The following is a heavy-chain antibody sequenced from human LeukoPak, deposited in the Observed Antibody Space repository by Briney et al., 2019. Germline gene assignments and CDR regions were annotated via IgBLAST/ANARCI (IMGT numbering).Heavy chain of an antibody. CDR3: ARDCLRWLQLKDY. D-gene: IGHD5-24*01. CDR1: GFTFSSYT. J-gene: IGHJ4*02. V-gene: IGHV3-48*04. CDR2: ISSSSSTI. Sequence: GESLRLSCAASGFTFSSYTMNWVRQAPGKGLEWVSYISSSSSTIYYADSVKGRFTISRDNAKNSLYLQMNSLRAEDTAVYYCARDCLRWLQLKDYWGQGTLVTVSS.